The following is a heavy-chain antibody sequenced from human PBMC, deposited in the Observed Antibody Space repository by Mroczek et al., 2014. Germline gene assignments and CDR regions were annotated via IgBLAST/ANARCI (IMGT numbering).Heavy chain of an antibody. Sequence: VQLVESGGGVVQPGRSLRLSCAASGFTFSSYGMHWVRQAPGKGLEWVAVISYDGSNKYYADSVKGRFTISRDNSKNTLYLQMNSLRAEDTAVYYCARVVAARDYYYGMDVWGQGTTVTVSS. CDR1: GFTFSSYG. J-gene: IGHJ6*02. V-gene: IGHV3-30*03. CDR3: ARVVAARDYYYGMDV. CDR2: ISYDGSNK. D-gene: IGHD2-15*01.